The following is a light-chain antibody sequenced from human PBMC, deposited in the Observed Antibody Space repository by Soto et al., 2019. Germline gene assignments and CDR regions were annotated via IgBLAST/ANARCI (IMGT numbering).Light chain of an antibody. V-gene: IGKV3-15*01. J-gene: IGKJ1*01. Sequence: EIVMTQSPATLSVSPGERATLSCRASQSVSSNLAWYQQKPGQAPRLLIYGASTRATGIPARFSGRGSGLEGSLTSNRLQSEDFEVNYGEQYNNWPPWTFGQGTKVEIK. CDR2: GAS. CDR3: EQYNNWPPWT. CDR1: QSVSSN.